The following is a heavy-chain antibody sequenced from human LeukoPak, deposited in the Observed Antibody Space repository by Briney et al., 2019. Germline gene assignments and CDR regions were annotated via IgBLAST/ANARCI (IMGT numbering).Heavy chain of an antibody. Sequence: SETLSLTCTVSGDSINNNNYDWGWIRQPPGKGLEWIGNIYYNGRTYYSPSLKSRGTISVDTSNNQFSLKLSSVTAADTAVYYCARITDRTIFGEIMHGFDIWGQGTPVTVSS. CDR3: ARITDRTIFGEIMHGFDI. D-gene: IGHD3-3*01. CDR1: GDSINNNNYD. V-gene: IGHV4-39*01. CDR2: IYYNGRT. J-gene: IGHJ3*02.